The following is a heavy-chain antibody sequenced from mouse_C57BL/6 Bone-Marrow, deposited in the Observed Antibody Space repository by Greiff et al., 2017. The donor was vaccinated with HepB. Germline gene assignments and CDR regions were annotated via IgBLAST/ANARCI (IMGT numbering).Heavy chain of an antibody. CDR1: GFNIKDYY. CDR3: ARGYYDYDGDAMDY. Sequence: VQLQQSGAELVKPGASVKLSCTASGFNIKDYYMHWVKQRTEQGLEWIGRIDPEDGETKYAPKFQDKATITADTSSNTAYLQLSSLTSEDTAVYYCARGYYDYDGDAMDYWGQGTSVTVSS. D-gene: IGHD2-4*01. CDR2: IDPEDGET. J-gene: IGHJ4*01. V-gene: IGHV14-2*01.